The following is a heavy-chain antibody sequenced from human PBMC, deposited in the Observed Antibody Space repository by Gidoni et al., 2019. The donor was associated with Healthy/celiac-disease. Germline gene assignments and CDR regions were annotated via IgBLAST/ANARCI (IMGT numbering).Heavy chain of an antibody. CDR1: GFTFSSYA. D-gene: IGHD3-10*01. CDR2: ISGSGGST. Sequence: EVQLLESGGGLVQPGGSLRLPCASSGFTFSSYARRWVRQAPGKELEWVSAISGSGGSTYYADSVKGRFTISRDNSKNTLYLQMNSLRAEDTDVYYCAKDRGVIDVSWFDPWGQGTLVTVSS. V-gene: IGHV3-23*01. J-gene: IGHJ5*02. CDR3: AKDRGVIDVSWFDP.